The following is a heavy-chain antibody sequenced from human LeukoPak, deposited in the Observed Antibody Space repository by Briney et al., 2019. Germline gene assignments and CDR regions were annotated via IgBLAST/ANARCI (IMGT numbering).Heavy chain of an antibody. CDR3: ARRLVSHLSFDY. CDR2: INPDSGGT. V-gene: IGHV1-2*02. Sequence: ASVKVSCKASEYTFTDYYIHWERRAPGQGLEWMGWINPDSGGTSYAQKFQGRVTMTRDTSISTAYMELNRLRSDDSAVYYCARRLVSHLSFDYWGQGTLVAVSS. D-gene: IGHD2/OR15-2a*01. J-gene: IGHJ4*02. CDR1: EYTFTDYY.